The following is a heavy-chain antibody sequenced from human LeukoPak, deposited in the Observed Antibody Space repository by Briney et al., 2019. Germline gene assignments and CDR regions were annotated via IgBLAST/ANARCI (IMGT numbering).Heavy chain of an antibody. Sequence: SETLSLTCTVSGGSISSYYWSWIRQPPGKGLEWIGYIYYSGSTNYNPSLKSRVTISVDTSKNQFSLKLSSVTAADTAVYYCARAYSSSWPNAFDIWGQGTMVTVSS. CDR2: IYYSGST. CDR3: ARAYSSSWPNAFDI. V-gene: IGHV4-59*12. D-gene: IGHD6-13*01. J-gene: IGHJ3*02. CDR1: GGSISSYY.